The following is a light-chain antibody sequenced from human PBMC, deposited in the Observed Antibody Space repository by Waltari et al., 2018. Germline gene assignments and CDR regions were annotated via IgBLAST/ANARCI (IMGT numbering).Light chain of an antibody. CDR3: ATWEGSQRV. Sequence: QSVLTQPPSASGTPGQRVTITCSGSNFNIGRNSVFWFQQLPGTAPKLLIYGNDHRPSGVPDRFSGSKSGTSASLAISGLQSDDEADYYCATWEGSQRVFGTGTKVTVL. CDR1: NFNIGRNS. J-gene: IGLJ1*01. V-gene: IGLV1-44*01. CDR2: GND.